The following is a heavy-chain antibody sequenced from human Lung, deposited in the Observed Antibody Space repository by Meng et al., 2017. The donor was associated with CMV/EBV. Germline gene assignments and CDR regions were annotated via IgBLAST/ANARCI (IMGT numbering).Heavy chain of an antibody. D-gene: IGHD5-24*01. V-gene: IGHV3-7*01. CDR1: GFTFSIYW. CDR3: ARDLGDGSNYYYFDF. J-gene: IGHJ4*01. Sequence: GESLKISCAASGFTFSIYWMSWVRQAPGKGLEWVANIKQDGSEKYYVGSVEGRFTISRDNAKNSLYLQINSLRAEDAAIYYCARDLGDGSNYYYFDFWGHGXLVTVSS. CDR2: IKQDGSEK.